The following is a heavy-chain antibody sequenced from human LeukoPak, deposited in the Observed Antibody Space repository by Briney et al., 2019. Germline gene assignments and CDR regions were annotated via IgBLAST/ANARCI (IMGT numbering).Heavy chain of an antibody. CDR2: ISWNSGSI. J-gene: IGHJ4*02. D-gene: IGHD3-22*01. V-gene: IGHV3-9*03. CDR3: AKDMGRYYDSSGFFDY. CDR1: GFTFDDYA. Sequence: QSGGSLRLSCAASGFTFDDYAMHWVRQAPGKGVEWVSGISWNSGSIGYADSVKGRFTISRDNAKNSLYLQMNSLRAEDMALYYCAKDMGRYYDSSGFFDYWGQGTLVTVSS.